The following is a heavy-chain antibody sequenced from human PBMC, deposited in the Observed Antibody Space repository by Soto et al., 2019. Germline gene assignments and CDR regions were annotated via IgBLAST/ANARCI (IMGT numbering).Heavy chain of an antibody. V-gene: IGHV3-23*01. Sequence: GGSLRPSCAASGFTFSSYAMSWVRQAPGKGLEWVSAISGSGGSTYYADSVKGRFTISRDNSKNTLYLQMNSLRAEDTAVYYCAKVHHYVFWSGFFGSCGNFDYWGQGTLVTVSS. CDR3: AKVHHYVFWSGFFGSCGNFDY. CDR1: GFTFSSYA. D-gene: IGHD3-3*01. J-gene: IGHJ4*02. CDR2: ISGSGGST.